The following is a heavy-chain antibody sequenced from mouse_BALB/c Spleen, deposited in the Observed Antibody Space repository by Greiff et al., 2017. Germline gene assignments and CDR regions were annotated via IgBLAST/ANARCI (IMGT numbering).Heavy chain of an antibody. Sequence: VQLQQSGPSLVKPSQTLSLTCSVTGDSITSGYWNWIRKFPGNKLEYMGYISYSGSTYYNPSLKSRISITRDTSKNQYYLQLNSVTTEDTATYYCARYGYDGGYFDYWGQGTTLTVSS. V-gene: IGHV3-8*02. CDR1: GDSITSGY. CDR2: ISYSGST. D-gene: IGHD2-2*01. CDR3: ARYGYDGGYFDY. J-gene: IGHJ2*01.